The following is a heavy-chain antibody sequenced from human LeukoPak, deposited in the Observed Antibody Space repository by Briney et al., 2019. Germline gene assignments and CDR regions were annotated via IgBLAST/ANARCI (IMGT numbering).Heavy chain of an antibody. V-gene: IGHV4-34*01. Sequence: SETLSLTCAVYGGSFSGYYWSWIRQPPGKGLEWIGEINHSGSTNYNPSLKSRVTISVDTSKNQFSLKLSSVTAADTAVYYCARGAYCSSTSCYGGGAPDDYWGQGTLVTVSS. D-gene: IGHD2-2*01. J-gene: IGHJ4*02. CDR2: INHSGST. CDR3: ARGAYCSSTSCYGGGAPDDY. CDR1: GGSFSGYY.